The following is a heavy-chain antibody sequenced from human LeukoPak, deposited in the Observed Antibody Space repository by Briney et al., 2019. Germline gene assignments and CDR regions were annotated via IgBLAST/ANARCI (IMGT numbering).Heavy chain of an antibody. Sequence: GGSLRLSCAASGFTFSSYSMNWVRQAPGKGLEWVSSISSSGSYIYYADSVKGRFTISRDNAKNSLYLQMNSLRAEDTAVYYCARDSIVGAFMAFDIWGQGTMVTVSS. J-gene: IGHJ3*02. CDR1: GFTFSSYS. CDR2: ISSSGSYI. D-gene: IGHD1-26*01. CDR3: ARDSIVGAFMAFDI. V-gene: IGHV3-21*01.